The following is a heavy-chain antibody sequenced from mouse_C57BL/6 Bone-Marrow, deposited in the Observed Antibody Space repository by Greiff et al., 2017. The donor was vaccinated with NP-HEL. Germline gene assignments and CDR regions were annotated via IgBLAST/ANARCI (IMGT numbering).Heavy chain of an antibody. CDR2: INPNNGGT. V-gene: IGHV1-26*01. D-gene: IGHD1-1*01. CDR3: ARWDGSPFDY. Sequence: EVKLQQSGPELVKPGASVKISCKASGYTFTDYYMNWVKQSHGKSLEWIGDINPNNGGTSYNQKFKGKATLTVDKSSSTAYMELRSLTSEDSAVYYCARWDGSPFDYWGQGTTLTVSS. J-gene: IGHJ2*01. CDR1: GYTFTDYY.